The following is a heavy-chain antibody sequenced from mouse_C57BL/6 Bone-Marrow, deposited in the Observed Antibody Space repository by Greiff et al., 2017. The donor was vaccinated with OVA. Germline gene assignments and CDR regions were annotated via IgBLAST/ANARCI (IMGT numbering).Heavy chain of an antibody. J-gene: IGHJ2*01. V-gene: IGHV1-55*01. CDR3: ARWYYGSRGGYYFDY. Sequence: QVQLKQPGAELVKPGASVKMSCKASGYTFTSYWITWVKQRPGQGLEWIGDIYPGSGSTNYNEKFKSKATLTVDTSSSTAYMQLSSLTSEDSAVYYCARWYYGSRGGYYFDYWGQGTTLTVSS. D-gene: IGHD1-1*01. CDR1: GYTFTSYW. CDR2: IYPGSGST.